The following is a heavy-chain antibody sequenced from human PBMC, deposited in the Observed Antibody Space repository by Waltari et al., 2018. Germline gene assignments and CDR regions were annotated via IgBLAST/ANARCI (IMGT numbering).Heavy chain of an antibody. CDR2: INQDVRDK. J-gene: IGHJ4*02. D-gene: IGHD1-1*01. CDR3: ARDVPNGYFDY. V-gene: IGHV3-7*01. Sequence: EVHLVQSGGGLIQPGGSLRLSCGVSGFTFKNYWMTLVCQDPGKGLEWVANINQDVRDKNYVDSVEGRFTSARDNAQNSWYLQMNSLRAEDTAVYYCARDVPNGYFDYWGSGTLVTVSS. CDR1: GFTFKNYW.